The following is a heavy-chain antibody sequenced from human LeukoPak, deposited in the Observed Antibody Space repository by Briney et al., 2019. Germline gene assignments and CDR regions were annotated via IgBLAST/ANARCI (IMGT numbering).Heavy chain of an antibody. V-gene: IGHV4-59*12. D-gene: IGHD3-22*01. J-gene: IGHJ3*02. Sequence: SETLSLTCTVSGGSISSYYWSWIRQPPGKGLEWIGFIYYSGSTNYNPSLKSRVTISVDTSKNQFSLKLSSVTAADTAVCYCARDLSGYYYDGAFDIWGQGTMVTVSS. CDR2: IYYSGST. CDR3: ARDLSGYYYDGAFDI. CDR1: GGSISSYY.